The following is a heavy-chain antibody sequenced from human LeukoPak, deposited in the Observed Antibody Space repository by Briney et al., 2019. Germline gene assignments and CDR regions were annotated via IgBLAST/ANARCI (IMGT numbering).Heavy chain of an antibody. V-gene: IGHV1-18*04. CDR1: GYTFTGYY. J-gene: IGHJ5*02. CDR3: ARSYYYGSGSENWFDP. D-gene: IGHD3-10*01. Sequence: ASVKVSCKASGYTFTGYYMHWVRQAPGQGLEWMGWISAYNGNTNYAQKLQGRVTMTTDTSTSTAYMELRSLRSDDTAVYYCARSYYYGSGSENWFDPWGQGTLVTVSS. CDR2: ISAYNGNT.